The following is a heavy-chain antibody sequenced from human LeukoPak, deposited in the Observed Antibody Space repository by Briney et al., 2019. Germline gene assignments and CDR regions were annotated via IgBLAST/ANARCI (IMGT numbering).Heavy chain of an antibody. Sequence: GGSLRLSCAASGFTLSSYSMNWVRQAPGKGPEWVSSISSSSSYIYYADSVRGRFTISRDNAKNSLYLQMNSLRAEDTAVYYCASGRCTNGVCYKGYYWGQGTLVTVSS. V-gene: IGHV3-21*01. J-gene: IGHJ4*02. CDR3: ASGRCTNGVCYKGYY. CDR1: GFTLSSYS. CDR2: ISSSSSYI. D-gene: IGHD2-8*01.